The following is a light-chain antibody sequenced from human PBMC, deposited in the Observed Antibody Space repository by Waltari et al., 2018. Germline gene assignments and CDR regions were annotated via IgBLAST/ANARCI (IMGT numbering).Light chain of an antibody. CDR1: ENVSKW. CDR2: KAS. Sequence: DIQMTQSPSPLSASVGDRVTITCRASENVSKWLAWYQQKPGKAPKLLVYKASTLRSGVPSRFSGSGSGTEFSLTISSLQPDDFATYYCQQSYTYSYTFGQGTKLEIK. V-gene: IGKV1-5*03. CDR3: QQSYTYSYT. J-gene: IGKJ2*01.